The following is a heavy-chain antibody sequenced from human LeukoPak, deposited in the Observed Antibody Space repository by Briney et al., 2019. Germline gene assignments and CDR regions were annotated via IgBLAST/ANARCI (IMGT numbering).Heavy chain of an antibody. J-gene: IGHJ4*02. CDR3: ARDRVNWNDVGGQVDY. CDR1: GFSFSSYG. Sequence: GRSLRLSCAASGFSFSSYGMNWVRQAPGKGLEWVAVISNDGRNKYYADSVKGRFTISRDNSKNTLYLQMNSLSAEDTAVYYCARDRVNWNDVGGQVDYWGQGTLVTVSS. CDR2: ISNDGRNK. V-gene: IGHV3-30*03. D-gene: IGHD1-1*01.